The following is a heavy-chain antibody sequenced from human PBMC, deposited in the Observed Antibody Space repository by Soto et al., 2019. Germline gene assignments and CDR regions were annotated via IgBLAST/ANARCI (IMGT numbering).Heavy chain of an antibody. D-gene: IGHD2-15*01. Sequence: QVQLQESGPGLVKPSETLSLTCTVSGGSISSYYWSWIRQPPGKGLEWIGYIYYSGSTNYNPSLNSRVTISVDTSKNQFSLKLSSVTAADTAVYYCARDPAARYCSGGSCGMDVWGQGTTVTVSS. CDR1: GGSISSYY. CDR2: IYYSGST. J-gene: IGHJ6*02. CDR3: ARDPAARYCSGGSCGMDV. V-gene: IGHV4-59*01.